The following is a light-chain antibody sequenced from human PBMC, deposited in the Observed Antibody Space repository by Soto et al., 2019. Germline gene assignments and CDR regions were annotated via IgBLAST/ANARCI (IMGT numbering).Light chain of an antibody. CDR3: QQYNSYPLT. V-gene: IGKV1-5*03. Sequence: DLQMTQSPSTLSASVGDRVTITCRASQSISSWLAWYQQKPEKAPKLLIYKASSLESGVPSRFSGSGSGTEFTLTISSLQPDDFATYYCQQYNSYPLTFGGGTKVEIK. J-gene: IGKJ4*01. CDR2: KAS. CDR1: QSISSW.